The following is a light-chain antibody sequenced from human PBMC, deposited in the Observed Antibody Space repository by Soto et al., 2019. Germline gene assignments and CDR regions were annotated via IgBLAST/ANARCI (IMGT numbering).Light chain of an antibody. J-gene: IGLJ2*01. Sequence: QSVLTQPPSVSGAPGQRVTISFTGSSSNIGAGYDVHWYQQLPGTAPKLLIYNNINRPSVVPDRFSGSKSGTSASLAIAGLQAEDEADYYCQSYDTMLSGPGVFGGGTKLTVL. CDR3: QSYDTMLSGPGV. V-gene: IGLV1-40*01. CDR1: SSNIGAGYD. CDR2: NNI.